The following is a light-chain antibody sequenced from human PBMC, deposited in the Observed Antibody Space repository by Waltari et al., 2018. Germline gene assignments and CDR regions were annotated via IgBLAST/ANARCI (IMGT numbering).Light chain of an antibody. CDR3: QQYKSYKT. Sequence: DIQMTQSPSTLYASVGDTVIISFRASQSITTSLAWYQQKPGKAPDVLIYGASNLESGVPSRFSGSGSGTEFTLTISSLQPDDFATYYCQQYKSYKTFGQGTRVEIK. V-gene: IGKV1-5*03. CDR2: GAS. CDR1: QSITTS. J-gene: IGKJ1*01.